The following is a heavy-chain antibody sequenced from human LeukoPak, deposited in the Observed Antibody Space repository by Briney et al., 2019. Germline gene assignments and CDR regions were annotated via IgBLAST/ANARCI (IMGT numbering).Heavy chain of an antibody. J-gene: IGHJ4*02. Sequence: SETLSLTCTVSGGSISSYYWSWIRQPPGKGLEWIGYNFYSGSTNYNPSLKSRVTISVDTSKNQFSLKLSSVTAADTAVYYCARAEAYCSSTSCPIDYWGQETLVTVSS. CDR1: GGSISSYY. V-gene: IGHV4-59*01. CDR3: ARAEAYCSSTSCPIDY. D-gene: IGHD2-2*01. CDR2: NFYSGST.